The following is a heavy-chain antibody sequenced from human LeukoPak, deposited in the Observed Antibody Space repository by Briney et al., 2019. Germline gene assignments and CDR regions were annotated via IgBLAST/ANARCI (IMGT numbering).Heavy chain of an antibody. CDR1: GFTFSSYG. CDR3: ARDYSGTSVVAATCAGY. Sequence: PGGTLRLSCTASGFTFSSYGMYWVCQGPATGLGWVAVIRNDGSNKYYDDPAKSRFTISRHNSKNPLYLQMNSLRAEDTAVYYCARDYSGTSVVAATCAGYWGQGTLVTVSS. CDR2: IRNDGSNK. V-gene: IGHV3-30*04. J-gene: IGHJ4*02. D-gene: IGHD2-15*01.